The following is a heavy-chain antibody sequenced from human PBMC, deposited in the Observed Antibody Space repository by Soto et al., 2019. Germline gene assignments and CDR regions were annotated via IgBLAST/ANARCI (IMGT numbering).Heavy chain of an antibody. CDR2: ISGSGGST. J-gene: IGHJ4*02. V-gene: IGHV3-23*01. CDR1: GFTFSSYA. CDR3: AKLGSYYDILTGPGR. D-gene: IGHD3-9*01. Sequence: LRLSCAASGFTFSSYAMSWVRQAPGKGLEWVSAISGSGGSTYYADSVKGRFTISRDNSKNTLYLQMNSLRAEGTAVYYCAKLGSYYDILTGPGRWGQGTLVTVSS.